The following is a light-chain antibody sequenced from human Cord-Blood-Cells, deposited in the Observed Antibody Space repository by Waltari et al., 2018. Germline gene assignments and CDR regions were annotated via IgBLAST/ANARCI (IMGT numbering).Light chain of an antibody. CDR3: QQLNSYPPLT. CDR1: QGISSS. V-gene: IGKV1-9*01. Sequence: IQLTQSPSSLSASVGARVTIPCRASQGISSSLAWYQQKPGKAPKLLIYAASTLQSGVPSRFSGSGSGTDFTLTISSLQPEDFATYYCQQLNSYPPLTFGGGTKVEIK. J-gene: IGKJ4*01. CDR2: AAS.